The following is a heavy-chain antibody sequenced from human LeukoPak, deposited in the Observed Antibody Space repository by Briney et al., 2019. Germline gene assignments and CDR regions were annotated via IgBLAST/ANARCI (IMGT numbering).Heavy chain of an antibody. CDR1: GFTVSSNY. D-gene: IGHD3-22*01. V-gene: IGHV3-53*01. CDR3: ARAKGTYYYDSSGYGGMDV. Sequence: GGSLRLSCAASGFTVSSNYMSWVRQAPGKGLEWVSVIYSGGSTYYADSVKGRFTISRDNSKNTLYLQMNSLRAEDTAVYYCARAKGTYYYDSSGYGGMDVWGQGTTVTVSS. CDR2: IYSGGST. J-gene: IGHJ6*02.